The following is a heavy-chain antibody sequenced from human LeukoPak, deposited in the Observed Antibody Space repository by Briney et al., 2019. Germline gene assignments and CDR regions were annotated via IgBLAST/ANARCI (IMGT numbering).Heavy chain of an antibody. CDR2: INSDGSST. J-gene: IGHJ5*02. Sequence: PGGSLRLSCAASGFIFSDYWMRWVRQAPGKGPVWVSRINSDGSSTSHADSVKGRFTISRDNAKNTLYLQMNSLRAEDTAVYYCARVQRAAAAIPGGSYNWFDPWGQGTLVTVSS. V-gene: IGHV3-74*01. CDR1: GFIFSDYW. D-gene: IGHD6-13*01. CDR3: ARVQRAAAAIPGGSYNWFDP.